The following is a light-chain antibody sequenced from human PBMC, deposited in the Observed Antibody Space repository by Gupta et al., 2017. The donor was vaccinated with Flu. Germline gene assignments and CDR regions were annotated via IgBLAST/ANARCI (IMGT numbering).Light chain of an antibody. Sequence: QTVGLACEATCLISTSETGCKQNQGQAPERLMYGNKNRPSGFPDRVSGSKSGTTGSLAITGVQAEDEANYFCKSWDKNRGGHVVFGGGTKLTVL. CDR3: KSWDKNRGGHVV. V-gene: IGLV3-19*02. CDR1: CLISTS. CDR2: GNK. J-gene: IGLJ2*01.